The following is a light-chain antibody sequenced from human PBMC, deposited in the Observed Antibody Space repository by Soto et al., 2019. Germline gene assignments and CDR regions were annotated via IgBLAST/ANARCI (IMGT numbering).Light chain of an antibody. CDR1: SSDVGSYNL. CDR2: EGS. J-gene: IGLJ1*01. V-gene: IGLV2-23*01. Sequence: QSALTQPASVSGSPGQSIIISCTGTSSDVGSYNLVSWYQQHPGKAPKLMIYEGSKRPSGVSNRFSGSKSGNTASLTISGLQAEDEADYYCCSYAGSSLYVFGTGTKVTVL. CDR3: CSYAGSSLYV.